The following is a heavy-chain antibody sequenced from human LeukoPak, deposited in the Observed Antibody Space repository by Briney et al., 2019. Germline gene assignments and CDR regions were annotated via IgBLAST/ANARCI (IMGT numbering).Heavy chain of an antibody. CDR2: IYASGST. D-gene: IGHD1-26*01. CDR3: ARGGQWELLYGWYFDL. Sequence: SENLSLTCTVSGGSISRGSYYWSRIRQPAGKGLEWIGRIYASGSTNSNPSLKSRVTISVDTSKNQFSLELSSVTAADTAVYYCARGGQWELLYGWYFDLWGRGTLVTVSS. CDR1: GGSISRGSYY. V-gene: IGHV4-61*02. J-gene: IGHJ2*01.